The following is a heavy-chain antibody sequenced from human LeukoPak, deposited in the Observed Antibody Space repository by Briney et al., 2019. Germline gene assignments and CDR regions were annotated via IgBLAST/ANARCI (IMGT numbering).Heavy chain of an antibody. CDR1: GGSFSGYY. CDR2: INHSGST. J-gene: IGHJ4*02. Sequence: SETLSLTCAVYGGSFSGYYWSWIRQPPGKGLEWIGEINHSGSTNYNPSLKSRVTISVDTSKNQFSLKLSPVTAADTAVYYCARGQDSDGDYGHYFDYWGQGTLVTASS. CDR3: ARGQDSDGDYGHYFDY. D-gene: IGHD4-17*01. V-gene: IGHV4-34*01.